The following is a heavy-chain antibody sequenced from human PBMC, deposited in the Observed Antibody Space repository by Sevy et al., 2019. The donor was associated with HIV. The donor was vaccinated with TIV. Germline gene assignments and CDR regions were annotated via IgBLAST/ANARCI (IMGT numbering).Heavy chain of an antibody. Sequence: ASVKVSCKVSGYTLTELSMHWVRQAPGKGLEWMGGVDPEDGETIYAQKFQGRVTMTEDTSTDTAYMELSSLRSEDTAVYYCATVRGSEPVGAGPDAFDIWGQGTMVTVSS. J-gene: IGHJ3*02. CDR3: ATVRGSEPVGAGPDAFDI. CDR2: VDPEDGET. V-gene: IGHV1-24*01. D-gene: IGHD1-26*01. CDR1: GYTLTELS.